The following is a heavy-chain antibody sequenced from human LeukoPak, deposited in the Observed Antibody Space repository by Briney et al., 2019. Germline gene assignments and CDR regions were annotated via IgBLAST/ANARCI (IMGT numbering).Heavy chain of an antibody. J-gene: IGHJ4*02. V-gene: IGHV3-7*01. Sequence: GGSLRLSCEVSGLTFSGYWVTWVRQAPGKGLEWVANINQDASEKYYVESVKGRFAISRDNAKNSLYPQMNSLRAEDTAVYYCASYYYGSGTSLGYWGQGTLVTVSS. CDR1: GLTFSGYW. CDR2: INQDASEK. D-gene: IGHD3-10*01. CDR3: ASYYYGSGTSLGY.